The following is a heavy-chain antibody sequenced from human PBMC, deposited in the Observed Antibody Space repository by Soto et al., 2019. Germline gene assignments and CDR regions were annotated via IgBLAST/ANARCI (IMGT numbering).Heavy chain of an antibody. CDR3: FRITIFGVVIIFYYYYYGIDV. V-gene: IGHV3-33*01. J-gene: IGHJ6*02. CDR1: GFTFSSYG. CDR2: IWYDGSNK. Sequence: QVQLVESGGGVVQPGRSLRLSCAASGFTFSSYGMHWVRQAPGKGLEWVAVIWYDGSNKYYADSVKGRFTISRDNSKNTLYLQMNSLRAEDTAVYYCFRITIFGVVIIFYYYYYGIDVWGQGTTVTVSS. D-gene: IGHD3-3*01.